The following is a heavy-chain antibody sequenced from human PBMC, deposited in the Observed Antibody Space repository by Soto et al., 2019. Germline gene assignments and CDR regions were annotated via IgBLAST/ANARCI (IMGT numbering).Heavy chain of an antibody. CDR1: GGSFSGYY. CDR3: ARLPITMVRGVIPRPYYYGMDV. Sequence: TSGTLSLTCAVYGGSFSGYYWSWIRQPPGKGLEWIGEINHSGSTNYNPSLKSRVTISVDTSKNQFSLKLSSVTAADTAVYYCARLPITMVRGVIPRPYYYGMDVWGQGTTVTVSS. D-gene: IGHD3-10*01. J-gene: IGHJ6*02. V-gene: IGHV4-34*01. CDR2: INHSGST.